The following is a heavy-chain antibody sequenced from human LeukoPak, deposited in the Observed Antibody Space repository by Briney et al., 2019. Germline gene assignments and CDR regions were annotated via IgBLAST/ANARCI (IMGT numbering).Heavy chain of an antibody. CDR3: ARVRRTYYYYMDV. J-gene: IGHJ6*03. CDR1: GGSISSYY. V-gene: IGHV4-38-2*02. CDR2: IFHSGST. Sequence: SETLSLTCTVSGGSISSYYWSWIRQPPGKGLEWIGSIFHSGSTYYNPSLKSRVTISLDTSKNQFSLKLSSVTAADTAVYYCARVRRTYYYYMDVWGKGTTVTVSS.